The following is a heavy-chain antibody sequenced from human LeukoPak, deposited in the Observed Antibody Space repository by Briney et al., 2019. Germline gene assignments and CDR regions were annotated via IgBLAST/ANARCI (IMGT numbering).Heavy chain of an antibody. J-gene: IGHJ4*02. CDR1: GDSISTYF. CDR2: FHHSGST. V-gene: IGHV4-59*12. Sequence: SETLSLTCTVSGDSISTYFWSWIRQPPGKGLEWIGFFHHSGSTYYNPSLKSRVTMSVDTSKNQFSLKLSSVTAADTAVYYCARERGDSSGWLVDYWGQGTLVTVSS. D-gene: IGHD6-19*01. CDR3: ARERGDSSGWLVDY.